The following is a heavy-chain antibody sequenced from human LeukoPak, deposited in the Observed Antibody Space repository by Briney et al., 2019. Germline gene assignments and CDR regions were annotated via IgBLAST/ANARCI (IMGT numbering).Heavy chain of an antibody. J-gene: IGHJ6*03. CDR3: ARDSVSYKFGEAKIYYMDV. CDR1: GGTFSSYA. Sequence: SVKVSCKASGGTFSSYAISWVRQAPGQGLEWMGGIIPIFGTANYAQKFQGRVTITADKSTSTAYMELSSLRSEDTAVYYCARDSVSYKFGEAKIYYMDVWGKGTTVTISS. D-gene: IGHD3-10*01. CDR2: IIPIFGTA. V-gene: IGHV1-69*06.